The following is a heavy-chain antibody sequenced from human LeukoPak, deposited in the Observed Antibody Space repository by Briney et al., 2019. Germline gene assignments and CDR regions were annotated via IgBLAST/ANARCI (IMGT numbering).Heavy chain of an antibody. V-gene: IGHV1-69*04. CDR2: IIPILGIA. Sequence: PAASVKVSCKASGGTFSSYAISWVRQAPGRGLEWMGRIIPILGIANYAQKFQGRVTITADKSTSTAYMELSSLRSEDTAVYYCARYSSGWRSFDIWGQGTMVTVSS. CDR3: ARYSSGWRSFDI. CDR1: GGTFSSYA. J-gene: IGHJ3*02. D-gene: IGHD6-19*01.